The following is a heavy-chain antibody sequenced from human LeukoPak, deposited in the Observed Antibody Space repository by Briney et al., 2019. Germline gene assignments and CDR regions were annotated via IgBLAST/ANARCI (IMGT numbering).Heavy chain of an antibody. J-gene: IGHJ4*02. V-gene: IGHV2-5*02. D-gene: IGHD3-3*01. CDR1: GFSLTTSGVG. CDR2: IHWDDDK. Sequence: MASGPTLVKPTQTLTLTCTFSGFSLTTSGVGVAWICQPPGKALEWLAGIHWDDDKQYSPSLKSRLTITKDTSKNQVVLILTNMDPVDTATYFCAHRRVALGLDYWGLGALVTISS. CDR3: AHRRVALGLDY.